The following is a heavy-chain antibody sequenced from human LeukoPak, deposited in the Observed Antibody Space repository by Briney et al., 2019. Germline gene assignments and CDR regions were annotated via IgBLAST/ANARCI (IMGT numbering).Heavy chain of an antibody. CDR2: IIPIFGTA. V-gene: IGHV1-69*06. Sequence: SVKVSCKASGGTFSSYAISWVRQAPGQGLEWTGGIIPIFGTANYAQKFQGRVTITADKSTSTAYMELSSLRSEDTAVYYCATDFHRLRGYSFDYWGQGTLVTVSS. CDR1: GGTFSSYA. D-gene: IGHD6-13*01. J-gene: IGHJ4*02. CDR3: ATDFHRLRGYSFDY.